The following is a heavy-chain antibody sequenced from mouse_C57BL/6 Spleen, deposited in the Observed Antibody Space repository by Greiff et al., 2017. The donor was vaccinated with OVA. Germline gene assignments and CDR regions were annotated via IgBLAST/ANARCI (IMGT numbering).Heavy chain of an antibody. CDR3: ARGDYAWFAY. J-gene: IGHJ3*01. V-gene: IGHV7-3*01. Sequence: EVKVVESGGGLVQPGGSLSLSCAASGFTFTDYYMSWVRQPPGKALEWLGFIRNKANGYTTEYSASVKGRFTISRDNSQSILYLQMNALRAEDGATYYCARGDYAWFAYGRKGTVVSVSA. D-gene: IGHD2-4*01. CDR1: GFTFTDYY. CDR2: IRNKANGYTT.